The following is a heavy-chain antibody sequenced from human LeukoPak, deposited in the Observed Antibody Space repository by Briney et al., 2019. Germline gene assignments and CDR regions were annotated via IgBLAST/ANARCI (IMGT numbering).Heavy chain of an antibody. CDR1: GFTFTNHW. D-gene: IGHD4-17*01. V-gene: IGHV3-74*01. Sequence: GGSLRLSCAVSGFTFTNHWMHWVRQVPGEGLQWVSRINSDGRSTNYADSVKGRFTISRDNAKNTLHLQMNSLRAEDTAMYYCSTSHNGDPDHFDYWGQGTLVTVSS. CDR2: INSDGRST. CDR3: STSHNGDPDHFDY. J-gene: IGHJ4*02.